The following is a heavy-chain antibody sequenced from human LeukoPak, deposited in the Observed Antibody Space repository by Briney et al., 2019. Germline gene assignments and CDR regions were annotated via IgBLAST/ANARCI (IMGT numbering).Heavy chain of an antibody. D-gene: IGHD6-25*01. V-gene: IGHV4-34*01. J-gene: IGHJ6*03. CDR1: GGSFSGYY. CDR2: INHSGST. Sequence: SETLSLTCAVYGGSFSGYYWSWIRQPPGKGLEWIGEINHSGSTNYNPSLKSRVTISVDTSKNQYSLKLSSVTAADTAVYYCAGGGGEKGLPRGKQRLRAMDVWGKGTTATVPS. CDR3: AGGGGEKGLPRGKQRLRAMDV.